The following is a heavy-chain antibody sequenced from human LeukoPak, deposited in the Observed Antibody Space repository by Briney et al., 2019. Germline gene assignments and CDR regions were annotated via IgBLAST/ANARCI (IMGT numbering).Heavy chain of an antibody. CDR2: IYYSGST. J-gene: IGHJ3*02. CDR3: ARDQSDSSGWFGDAFDI. V-gene: IGHV4-59*01. CDR1: GGSISSYY. D-gene: IGHD6-19*01. Sequence: SETPSLTCTVSGGSISSYYWSWIRQPPGKGLEWIGYIYYSGSTNYNPSLKSRVTISVDTSKNQFSLKLSSVTAADTAVYYCARDQSDSSGWFGDAFDIWGQGTMVTVSS.